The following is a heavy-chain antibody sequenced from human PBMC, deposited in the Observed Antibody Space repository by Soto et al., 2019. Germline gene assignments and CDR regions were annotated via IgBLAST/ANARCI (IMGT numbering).Heavy chain of an antibody. CDR2: ISYDGSNK. CDR1: GFTFSSYA. V-gene: IGHV3-30-3*01. D-gene: IGHD3-16*02. CDR3: ARDPTPYDYVWGSYPPVLDY. J-gene: IGHJ4*02. Sequence: HPVGSLRLSCAASGFTFSSYAMHWVRQAPGKGLEWVAVISYDGSNKYYADSVKGRFTISRDNSKNTLYLQMNSLRAEDTAVYYCARDPTPYDYVWGSYPPVLDYWGQGTLVTVSS.